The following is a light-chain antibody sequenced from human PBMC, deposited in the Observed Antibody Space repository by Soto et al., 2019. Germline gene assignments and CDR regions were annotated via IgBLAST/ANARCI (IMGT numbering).Light chain of an antibody. CDR2: WAS. Sequence: DIVMTQSPDSLAVSLGERATINCKSSQNVLYSSNSENYLAWYQQKPGQPPKLLIYWASTRESGVPDRLSGSGSGTDFTLTISSLQAEDVAVYYCQQYYTTPYTFGQGTKLEIK. V-gene: IGKV4-1*01. J-gene: IGKJ2*01. CDR1: QNVLYSSNSENY. CDR3: QQYYTTPYT.